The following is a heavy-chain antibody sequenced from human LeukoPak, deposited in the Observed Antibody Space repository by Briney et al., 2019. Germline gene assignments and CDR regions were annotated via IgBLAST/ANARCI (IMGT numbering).Heavy chain of an antibody. J-gene: IGHJ4*02. Sequence: PGGSLRLSCAASGFTFSSHSMNWVRQAPGKGLEWVSYISRTTDLIYYADSVKGRFTISRDNSKNTLYLQMNSLRAEDTAVYYCARRVRIAALDWGQGTLVTVSS. D-gene: IGHD6-13*01. V-gene: IGHV3-48*01. CDR2: ISRTTDLI. CDR1: GFTFSSHS. CDR3: ARRVRIAALD.